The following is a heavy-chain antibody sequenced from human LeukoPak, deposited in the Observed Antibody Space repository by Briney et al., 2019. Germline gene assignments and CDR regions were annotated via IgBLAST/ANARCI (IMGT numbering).Heavy chain of an antibody. J-gene: IGHJ6*03. CDR2: INPKSGGT. CDR3: ARVGGYSGYETNYYYYYYMDV. CDR1: GYTFTDYY. Sequence: GASVKVSCWASGYTFTDYYIHWVRQAPGQGLEWMGWINPKSGGTNYAQKFQGRVTMTRDTSISTAYMEITRLTSDDTAVYYCARVGGYSGYETNYYYYYYMDVWGKGTTVTVSS. V-gene: IGHV1-2*02. D-gene: IGHD5-12*01.